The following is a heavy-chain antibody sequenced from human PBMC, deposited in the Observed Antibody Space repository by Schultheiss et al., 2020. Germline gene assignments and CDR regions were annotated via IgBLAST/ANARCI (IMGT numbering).Heavy chain of an antibody. J-gene: IGHJ6*02. CDR3: ARVGYCSSTSCYGPHYYYGMDV. CDR1: GGSISSYY. V-gene: IGHV4-4*07. Sequence: SETLSLTCVVSGGSISSYYWSWIRQPAGKGLEWIGRIYTSGSTNYNPSLKSRVTMSVDTSKNQFSLKLSSVTAADTAVYYCARVGYCSSTSCYGPHYYYGMDVWGQGTTVTVS. D-gene: IGHD2-2*01. CDR2: IYTSGST.